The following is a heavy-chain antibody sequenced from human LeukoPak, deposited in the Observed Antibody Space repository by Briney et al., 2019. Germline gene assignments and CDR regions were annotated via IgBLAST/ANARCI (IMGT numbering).Heavy chain of an antibody. V-gene: IGHV4-4*07. CDR1: GGSISSYY. D-gene: IGHD5-12*01. CDR2: VHTGEGT. Sequence: PSETLSLTCTVSGGSISSYYWSWIRQPAGQGLEWIGRVHTGEGTDYNPSLKSRVSMSLDTSKSQFSLRLSSVTAADTAVYYCARFSGSPNAFDIWGQGTMVTVSS. J-gene: IGHJ3*02. CDR3: ARFSGSPNAFDI.